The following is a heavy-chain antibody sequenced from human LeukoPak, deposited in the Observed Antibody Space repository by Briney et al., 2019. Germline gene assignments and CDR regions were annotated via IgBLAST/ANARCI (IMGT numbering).Heavy chain of an antibody. D-gene: IGHD3-22*01. J-gene: IGHJ4*02. CDR3: ASQKDYYDSSGYTLGDY. V-gene: IGHV3-48*03. CDR2: ISSSGSTI. CDR1: GFTFSSYE. Sequence: GGSLRLSCAASGFTFSSYEMNWVRQAPGKGLEWVSYISSSGSTIYYADSVKGRFTISRDNAKNSLYLQMNSLRAEDTAVYYCASQKDYYDSSGYTLGDYWGQGTLVTVSS.